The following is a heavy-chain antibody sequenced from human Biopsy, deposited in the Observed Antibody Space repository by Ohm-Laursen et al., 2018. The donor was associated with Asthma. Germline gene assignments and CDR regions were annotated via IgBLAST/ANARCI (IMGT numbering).Heavy chain of an antibody. V-gene: IGHV4-59*01. CDR3: AGFCSGGNCPDH. CDR1: GVSIRSYY. D-gene: IGHD2-15*01. J-gene: IGHJ4*02. Sequence: SETLSLTCTVSGVSIRSYYWTWIRQPPGKGLEWIRNIRYSGSTYSNPSLKSRVTISVDTSKKQISLRLSSVIAADTAVYYCAGFCSGGNCPDHWGQGTLVTVS. CDR2: IRYSGST.